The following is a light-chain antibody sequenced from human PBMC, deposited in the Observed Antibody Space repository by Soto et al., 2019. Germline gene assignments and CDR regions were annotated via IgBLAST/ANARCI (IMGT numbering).Light chain of an antibody. CDR1: LSVGSN. J-gene: IGKJ2*03. CDR3: QQYNNCPSYG. Sequence: EIVMTQSPATLSLSPGDRATLFCRASLSVGSNLAWYQQKPGQAPRLLIYDASTRATGIPARFSGSGSGTQFALSISSLQSEDFALYSCQQYNNCPSYGFGQGTKLEI. V-gene: IGKV3D-15*01. CDR2: DAS.